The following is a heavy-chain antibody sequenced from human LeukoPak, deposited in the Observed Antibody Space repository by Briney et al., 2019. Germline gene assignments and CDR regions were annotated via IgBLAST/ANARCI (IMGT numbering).Heavy chain of an antibody. CDR3: ARVSRTTMVRGVITFDF. CDR2: IIPIFGTA. J-gene: IGHJ4*02. V-gene: IGHV1-69*13. D-gene: IGHD3-10*01. CDR1: GGTFSSYA. Sequence: SVKVSCKASGGTFSSYAISWVRQAPGQGLECMGGIIPIFGTANYAQKFQGRVTITADASTSTAYMELSSLRSEDTAVYYCARVSRTTMVRGVITFDFWGQGTLVTVSS.